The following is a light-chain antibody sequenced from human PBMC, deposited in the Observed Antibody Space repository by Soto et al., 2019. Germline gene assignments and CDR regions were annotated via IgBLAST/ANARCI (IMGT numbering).Light chain of an antibody. Sequence: NFMLTQPHSVSESPGQTVTISCTGSSGSIASNYVQWYQQRPGSAPTTVIYEDNRRPSGVPDRFSGSIDNSSNAASLTISGLKTEDDADYYCQSYDSNNWVFGGGTKLTVL. CDR3: QSYDSNNWV. J-gene: IGLJ3*02. CDR1: SGSIASNY. CDR2: EDN. V-gene: IGLV6-57*02.